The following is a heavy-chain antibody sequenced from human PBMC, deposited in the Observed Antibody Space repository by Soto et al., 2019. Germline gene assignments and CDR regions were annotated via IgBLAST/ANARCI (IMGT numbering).Heavy chain of an antibody. CDR1: GFKFDDYA. CDR2: IHWTGAFS. Sequence: EVQLVESGGNLARPGESLRLSCAASGFKFDDYAFHWVRQAPGKGPEWVSDIHWTGAFSGYADSVKGRFTISRDNAGNSVYLQMATLRPEATALYYCARVHSSGWYVEPYDAWGQGTMVTVSS. CDR3: ARVHSSGWYVEPYDA. V-gene: IGHV3-9*01. J-gene: IGHJ3*01. D-gene: IGHD6-19*01.